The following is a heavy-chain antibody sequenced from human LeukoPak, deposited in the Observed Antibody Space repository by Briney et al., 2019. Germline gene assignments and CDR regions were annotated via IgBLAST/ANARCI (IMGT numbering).Heavy chain of an antibody. D-gene: IGHD2-2*01. Sequence: GASVKVSCKASGYTFTGYYMHWVRQAPGQGLEWMGWINPNSGGTNYAQKFQGRVTMTRDTSISTAYMELSRLRSDDTAVYYCARVQLPVTHYYYYMDVWGIGTTVTVSS. CDR2: INPNSGGT. CDR3: ARVQLPVTHYYYYMDV. V-gene: IGHV1-2*02. J-gene: IGHJ6*03. CDR1: GYTFTGYY.